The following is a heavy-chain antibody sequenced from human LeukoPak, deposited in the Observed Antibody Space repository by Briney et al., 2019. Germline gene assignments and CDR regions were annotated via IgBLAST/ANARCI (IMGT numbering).Heavy chain of an antibody. J-gene: IGHJ6*03. CDR3: AKAGSYCGGDCYPLHYYYYYYMDV. CDR2: IRYDGSNK. CDR1: GFTFSNYG. V-gene: IGHV3-30*02. Sequence: GGSLRLSCAASGFTFSNYGMHWVRQAPGKGLEWVAFIRYDGSNKYYADSVKGRFTISRDNSKNTLYLQMNSLRAEDTAVYYCAKAGSYCGGDCYPLHYYYYYYMDVWGKGTTVTISS. D-gene: IGHD2-21*02.